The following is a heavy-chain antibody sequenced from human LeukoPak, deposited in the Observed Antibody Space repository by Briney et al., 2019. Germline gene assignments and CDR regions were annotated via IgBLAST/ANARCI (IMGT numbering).Heavy chain of an antibody. Sequence: SETLSLTCAVYGGSFSGYYWSWIRQPPGKGLEWIGEINHSGSTNYNPSLKSRVTMSVDTSKNQFSLKLSSVTAADTAMYYCARSYYDFWSGYYLDYWGQGTLVTVSS. CDR2: INHSGST. V-gene: IGHV4-34*01. CDR1: GGSFSGYY. D-gene: IGHD3-3*01. CDR3: ARSYYDFWSGYYLDY. J-gene: IGHJ4*02.